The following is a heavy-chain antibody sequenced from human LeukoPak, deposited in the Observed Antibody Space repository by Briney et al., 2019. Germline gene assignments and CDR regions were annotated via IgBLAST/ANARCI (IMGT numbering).Heavy chain of an antibody. J-gene: IGHJ4*02. V-gene: IGHV3-11*01. Sequence: PGGSLRLSCVASGFTFSKYYMSWIRQAPGKGPEWISYISETSSLIHYADSVKGRFTISRDNGKNSVYLQMNSLRVEDTAVYYCVRDWDDYGGNYDSWGQGTLVTVSS. CDR2: ISETSSLI. D-gene: IGHD4-23*01. CDR3: VRDWDDYGGNYDS. CDR1: GFTFSKYY.